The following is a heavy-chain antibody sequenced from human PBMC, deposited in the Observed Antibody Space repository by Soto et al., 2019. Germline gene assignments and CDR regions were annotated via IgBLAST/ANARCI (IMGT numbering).Heavy chain of an antibody. J-gene: IGHJ6*02. CDR2: IYHSGST. CDR3: ARVWYYYGMDV. Sequence: SETLSLTCAVSGYSISSGYYWGWIRQPPGKGLEWIGSIYHSGSTYYNPSLKSRVTISVETSKNQFSLKLSSVTAADTDVYYCARVWYYYGMDVWGQGTTVTVSS. V-gene: IGHV4-38-2*01. CDR1: GYSISSGYY. D-gene: IGHD3-16*01.